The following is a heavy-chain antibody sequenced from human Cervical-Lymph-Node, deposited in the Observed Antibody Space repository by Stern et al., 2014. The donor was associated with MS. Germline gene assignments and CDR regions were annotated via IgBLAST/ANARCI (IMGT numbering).Heavy chain of an antibody. CDR3: ASPVTLTVGAMDV. CDR2: IIPVFGTA. J-gene: IGHJ6*02. D-gene: IGHD4-17*01. V-gene: IGHV1-69*01. CDR1: GGTFSTYP. Sequence: QVQLGQSGAEVKKPGSSVKVSCKASGGTFSTYPIIWVRQAPGPGLEWMGGIIPVFGTANYAQKFQGRVTITAADSSSTAYMELSSLRSEDTAVYYCASPVTLTVGAMDVWGQGTTITVSS.